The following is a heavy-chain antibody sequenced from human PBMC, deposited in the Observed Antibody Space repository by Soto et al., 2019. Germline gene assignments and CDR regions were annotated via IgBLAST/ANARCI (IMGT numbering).Heavy chain of an antibody. Sequence: QVQLVQSGAEVKKPGSSVKVSCKASGGTFSSYTISWVRQAPGQGLEWMGRIIPILGIANYAQKFQGRVTITAHKSTSTAYMELSSLRSEDTAVYYCARDRAPVIWFDPCGQGTLVTVSS. CDR3: ARDRAPVIWFDP. CDR2: IIPILGIA. V-gene: IGHV1-69*08. J-gene: IGHJ5*02. CDR1: GGTFSSYT.